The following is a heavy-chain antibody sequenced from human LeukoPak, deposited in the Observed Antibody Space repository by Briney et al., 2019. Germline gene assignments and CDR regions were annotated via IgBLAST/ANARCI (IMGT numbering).Heavy chain of an antibody. D-gene: IGHD3-22*01. V-gene: IGHV3-23*01. CDR2: ISGSGGST. CDR3: AKDDAPPYYYDSSGYYYVV. CDR1: GFTFSSYG. Sequence: PGGSLRLSCAASGFTFSSYGMSWVRQAPGKGLEWVSAISGSGGSTYYADSVKGRFTISRDNSKNTLYLQMNSLRAEDTAVYYCAKDDAPPYYYDSSGYYYVVWGQGTLVTVSS. J-gene: IGHJ4*02.